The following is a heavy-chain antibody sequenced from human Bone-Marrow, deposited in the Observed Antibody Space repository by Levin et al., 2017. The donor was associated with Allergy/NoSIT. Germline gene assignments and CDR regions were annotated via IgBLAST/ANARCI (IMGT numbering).Heavy chain of an antibody. CDR3: ARLDFNDGSYY. CDR1: GFTISNNY. V-gene: IGHV3-66*04. Sequence: QSGGSLRLSCVVSGFTISNNYMSWVRQASGKGLVWVAVIYSFGSTNYAESVKGRFTISRANSENTLYLQMTSLRAEDTAIYYCARLDFNDGSYYWGQGTLVTVSS. CDR2: IYSFGST. D-gene: IGHD3-10*01. J-gene: IGHJ4*02.